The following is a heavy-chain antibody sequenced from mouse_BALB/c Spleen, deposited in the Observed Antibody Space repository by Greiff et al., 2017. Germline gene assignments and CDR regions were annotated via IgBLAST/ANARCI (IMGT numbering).Heavy chain of an antibody. CDR2: SRNKANDYTT. V-gene: IGHV7-1*02. D-gene: IGHD4-1*01. Sequence: EVKVVESGGGLVQPGGSLRLSCATSGFTFSDFYMEWVRQPPGKRLEWIAASRNKANDYTTAYSASVKGRFIVSRDTSQSILYLQMNALRAEDTDIYYCARDAPELGLFAYWGQGTLVTVSA. CDR1: GFTFSDFY. J-gene: IGHJ3*01. CDR3: ARDAPELGLFAY.